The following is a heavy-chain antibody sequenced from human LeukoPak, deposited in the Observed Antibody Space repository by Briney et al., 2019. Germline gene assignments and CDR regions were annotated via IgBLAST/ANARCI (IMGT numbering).Heavy chain of an antibody. D-gene: IGHD3-10*02. V-gene: IGHV3-48*04. J-gene: IGHJ6*04. CDR2: ISSNRDMT. Sequence: GGSLRLSCAASGFTFNSYGMNWVRQSPEKGLEWIASISSNRDMTHYADSVKGRFTISRDNGRNSVYLQMNSLRAEDTAVYYCAELGITMIGGVWGKGTTVTISS. CDR1: GFTFNSYG. CDR3: AELGITMIGGV.